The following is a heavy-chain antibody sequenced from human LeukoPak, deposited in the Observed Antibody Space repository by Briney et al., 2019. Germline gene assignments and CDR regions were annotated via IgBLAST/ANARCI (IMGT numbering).Heavy chain of an antibody. CDR1: GVSISSYY. CDR2: IYYSGST. V-gene: IGHV4-59*08. Sequence: SGTLSLTCTVSGVSISSYYWSWIRQPPGKGLEWIGYIYYSGSTNYNPSLKSRVTISVDTSKNQFSLKLSSVTAADTAVYYCARPGIVGPAAWPAFDYWGQGTLVTVSS. CDR3: ARPGIVGPAAWPAFDY. J-gene: IGHJ4*02. D-gene: IGHD1-26*01.